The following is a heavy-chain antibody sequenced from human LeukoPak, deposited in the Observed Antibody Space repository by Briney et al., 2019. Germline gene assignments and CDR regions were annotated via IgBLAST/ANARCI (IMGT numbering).Heavy chain of an antibody. CDR1: GGSIRNSSYY. CDR3: ARHTPGYSYDYYGMDV. D-gene: IGHD5-18*01. CDR2: IYYSGST. Sequence: SETLSLTCSVSGGSIRNSSYYWAWIRQPPGKGLEWIGGIYYSGSTSYNPSLESRVTISVDKSKNQLSLRLSSVTAADTAVYYCARHTPGYSYDYYGMDVWGQGTTVTVSS. J-gene: IGHJ6*02. V-gene: IGHV4-39*01.